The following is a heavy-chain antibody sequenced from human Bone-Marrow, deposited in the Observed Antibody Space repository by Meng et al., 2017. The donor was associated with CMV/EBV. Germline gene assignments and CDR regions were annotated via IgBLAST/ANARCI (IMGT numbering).Heavy chain of an antibody. CDR2: IYAGDSDT. J-gene: IGHJ4*02. D-gene: IGHD3-10*01. CDR3: ARLPRGYHYDY. CDR1: GYIFTSYW. Sequence: GGSLRLSCKGSGYIFTSYWIGWVRQMPGKGLEWMGIIYAGDSDTRYSPSFQGQVTISADKSISTAYLQWSSLKASDTAMYYCARLPRGYHYDYWGQGTLVTVSS. V-gene: IGHV5-51*01.